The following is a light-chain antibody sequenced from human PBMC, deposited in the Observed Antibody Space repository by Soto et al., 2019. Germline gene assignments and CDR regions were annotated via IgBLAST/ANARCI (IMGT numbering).Light chain of an antibody. J-gene: IGLJ2*01. CDR2: STS. CDR1: TGAVTSGYY. Sequence: QSVVTQEPSLTVSPGGTVTLTCASSTGAVTSGYYPNWFQQKPGQAPRALIYSTSNKDSWTPARFSGSLLGGKAALTLSGVQHEDEAEYYCLLYYGGAHVVFGGGTQLTVL. V-gene: IGLV7-43*01. CDR3: LLYYGGAHVV.